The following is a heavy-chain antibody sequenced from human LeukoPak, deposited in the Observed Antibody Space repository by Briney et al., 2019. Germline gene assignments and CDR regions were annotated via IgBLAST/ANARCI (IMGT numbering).Heavy chain of an antibody. CDR1: GGSISSGSYY. CDR2: IYYSGST. CDR3: ARHLRQLVLVAFDY. D-gene: IGHD6-6*01. V-gene: IGHV4-39*01. J-gene: IGHJ4*02. Sequence: PSETLSLTCTVSGGSISSGSYYWGWIRQPPGKGLEWIGSIYYSGSTYYNPSLKSRVTISVDTSKNQFSLKLSSVTAADTAVYYCARHLRQLVLVAFDYWGQGTLVTVSS.